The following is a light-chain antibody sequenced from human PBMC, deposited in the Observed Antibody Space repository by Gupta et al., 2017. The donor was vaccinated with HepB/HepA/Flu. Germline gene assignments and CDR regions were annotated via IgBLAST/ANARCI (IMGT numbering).Light chain of an antibody. Sequence: DIQMTQSPSSLSASVGDRVTITCRASQSVRSYLNWYQQKPGKAPKLLIYAASSLQSGVPSRFSGSGSGTDFTLTISSRQPEDFATYYCQQSYSTLPLTFGGGTKVEIK. J-gene: IGKJ4*01. CDR3: QQSYSTLPLT. CDR2: AAS. V-gene: IGKV1-39*01. CDR1: QSVRSY.